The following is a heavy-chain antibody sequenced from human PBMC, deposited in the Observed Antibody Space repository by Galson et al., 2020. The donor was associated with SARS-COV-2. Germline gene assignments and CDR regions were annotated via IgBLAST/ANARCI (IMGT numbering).Heavy chain of an antibody. V-gene: IGHV4-39*01. CDR1: SGNY. D-gene: IGHD2-2*01. CDR2: IYYSGTT. Sequence: SGNYWGWVRQSPGKGLEWLGCIYYSGTTYYNPSLKSRVTISVDTSKNQFSLKLSSVTAADTSVYFCARHVPTSWPMWLDYWGQGTLVTVS. J-gene: IGHJ4*02. CDR3: ARHVPTSWPMWLDY.